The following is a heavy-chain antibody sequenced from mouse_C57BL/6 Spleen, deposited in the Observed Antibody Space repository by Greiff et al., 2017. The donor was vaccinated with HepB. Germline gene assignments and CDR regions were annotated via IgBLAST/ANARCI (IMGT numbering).Heavy chain of an antibody. D-gene: IGHD2-4*01. CDR2: IYPGSGST. V-gene: IGHV1-55*01. CDR1: GYTFTSYW. Sequence: QVQLQQPGAELVKPGASVKMSCKASGYTFTSYWLTWVKQRPGQGLEWIGDIYPGSGSTNYNEKFKSKATLTVYTSSSTAYMQSSRLKSEDSAVYYCARGDDYDGAYWGQGTLVTVSA. J-gene: IGHJ3*01. CDR3: ARGDDYDGAY.